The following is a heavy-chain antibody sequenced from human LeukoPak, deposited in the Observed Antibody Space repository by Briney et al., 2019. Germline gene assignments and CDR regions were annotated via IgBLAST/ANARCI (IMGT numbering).Heavy chain of an antibody. CDR3: ARGPDCSSTSCYVYYYYYMDV. V-gene: IGHV3-48*03. CDR1: GFTFSSYE. Sequence: GGSLRLSCAASGFTFSSYEMNWVRQAPGKGLEWVSYISSSGSTIYYADSVKGRFTISRDNAKNSPYLQMNSLRAEDTAVYYCARGPDCSSTSCYVYYYYYMDVWGKGTTVTVSS. D-gene: IGHD2-2*01. CDR2: ISSSGSTI. J-gene: IGHJ6*03.